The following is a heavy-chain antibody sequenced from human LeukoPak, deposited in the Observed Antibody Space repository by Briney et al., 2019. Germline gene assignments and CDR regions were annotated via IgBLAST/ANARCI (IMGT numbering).Heavy chain of an antibody. CDR1: AFTFSSVA. CDR3: AKDRGPAVASSKVGFDY. D-gene: IGHD6-19*01. Sequence: PGGSLRLSCAASAFTFSSVAMSWVRQAPGRGLQWVSGISDSGGDTDYADSVKGRFTISRDNSRNTLYLQMNTVRGDDTAIYYCAKDRGPAVASSKVGFDYWGQGTLVTVAS. CDR2: ISDSGGDT. V-gene: IGHV3-23*01. J-gene: IGHJ4*02.